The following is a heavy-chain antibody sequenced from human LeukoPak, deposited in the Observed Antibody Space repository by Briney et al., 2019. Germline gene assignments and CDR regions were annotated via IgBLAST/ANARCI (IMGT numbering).Heavy chain of an antibody. CDR1: GFTFSNYW. J-gene: IGHJ4*02. CDR3: AREYCSGGTCYAPGY. D-gene: IGHD2-15*01. V-gene: IGHV3-7*03. Sequence: GGSLRLSCAASGFTFSNYWMSWVRQTLGKRLEWVANIDRDGGDKYYVDSVKGRFTLSRDNAKNSLYLQMNSLRAEDTAIYYCAREYCSGGTCYAPGYWGQGTLVTVSS. CDR2: IDRDGGDK.